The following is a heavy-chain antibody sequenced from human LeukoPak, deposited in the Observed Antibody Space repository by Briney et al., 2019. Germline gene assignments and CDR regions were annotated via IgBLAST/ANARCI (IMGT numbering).Heavy chain of an antibody. CDR1: GGSISSGGYY. V-gene: IGHV4-31*03. Sequence: SETLSLTCTVSGGSISSGGYYWSWIRQHPGKGLEWIGYIYYSGSTYYNPSLKSRVTISVDTSKNQFSLKLSSVTAADTDVYYCARVGSYASLDYWGQGTLVTVSS. CDR2: IYYSGST. D-gene: IGHD1-26*01. J-gene: IGHJ4*02. CDR3: ARVGSYASLDY.